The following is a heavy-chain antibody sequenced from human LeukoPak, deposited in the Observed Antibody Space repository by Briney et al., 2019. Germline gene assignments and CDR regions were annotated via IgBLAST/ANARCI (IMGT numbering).Heavy chain of an antibody. V-gene: IGHV4-30-2*01. CDR1: GGSISSGGYY. CDR3: ARKFSSSQDY. Sequence: PSQTLSLTCTVSGGSISSGGYYWSWIRQPPGKGLEWIGYIYHSGSTYYNPSLKSRVTISVDRSKNQFSLKLSSVTAADTAVYYCARKFSSSQDYWGQGTLVTVSS. J-gene: IGHJ4*02. CDR2: IYHSGST. D-gene: IGHD6-6*01.